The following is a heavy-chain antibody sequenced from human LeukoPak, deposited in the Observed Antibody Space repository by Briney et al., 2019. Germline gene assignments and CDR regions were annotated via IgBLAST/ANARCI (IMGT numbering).Heavy chain of an antibody. J-gene: IGHJ4*02. CDR2: IYYSGST. V-gene: IGHV4-30-4*08. D-gene: IGHD3-3*01. CDR3: ARMEFLSNYDFWSGYPNYFDY. CDR1: GGSISSGDYY. Sequence: SETLSLTCTVSGGSISSGDYYWSWIRQPPGKGLEWIGYIYYSGSTYYNPSLKSRVTISVDTSKNQFSLKLSSVTAADTAVYYCARMEFLSNYDFWSGYPNYFDYWGQGTLVTVSS.